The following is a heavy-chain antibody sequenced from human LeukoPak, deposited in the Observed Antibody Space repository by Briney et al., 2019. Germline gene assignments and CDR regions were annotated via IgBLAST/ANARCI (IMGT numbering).Heavy chain of an antibody. V-gene: IGHV4-39*01. Sequence: SDTLSLTCTVSGGSISSTSSYWGWIRQPPGKGLEWIGTIYYSGSTYYNPSLKSRVTISVDTSKNQFSLKLSSVTAADTAVYYCARPLEMATITSLGYWGQGTLVIVSS. CDR2: IYYSGST. CDR3: ARPLEMATITSLGY. D-gene: IGHD5-24*01. J-gene: IGHJ4*02. CDR1: GGSISSTSSY.